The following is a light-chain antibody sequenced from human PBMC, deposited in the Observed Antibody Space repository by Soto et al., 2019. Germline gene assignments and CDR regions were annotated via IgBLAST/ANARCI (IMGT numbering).Light chain of an antibody. J-gene: IGLJ1*01. CDR2: GNT. CDR1: SSNIGSTYD. V-gene: IGLV1-40*01. Sequence: QSALTQPPSVSGAPGQXVTISCTGSSSNIGSTYDVQWYQQLPGTAPKLLIHGNTNRPSGVPDRFSGSKSGTSASLAITGLQADDEADYYCQSYEDSLSVHYVFGTGTKVTV. CDR3: QSYEDSLSVHYV.